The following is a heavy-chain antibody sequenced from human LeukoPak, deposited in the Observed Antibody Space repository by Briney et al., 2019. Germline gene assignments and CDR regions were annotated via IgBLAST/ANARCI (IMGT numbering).Heavy chain of an antibody. J-gene: IGHJ4*02. CDR3: ARVLPYSSGWGVDY. V-gene: IGHV4-61*01. D-gene: IGHD6-19*01. CDR2: IYYNGST. Sequence: PSETLSLTCTVSGASVSRYTYYWSWIRQPPKKGLEWTGYIYYNGSTNYNPSLKSRVTISVDTSKNQFSLNLSSVTAADTAVYYCARVLPYSSGWGVDYWGQGTLVTVSS. CDR1: GASVSRYTYY.